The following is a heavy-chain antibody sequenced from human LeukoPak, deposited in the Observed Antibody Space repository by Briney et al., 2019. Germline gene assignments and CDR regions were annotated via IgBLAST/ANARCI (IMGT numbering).Heavy chain of an antibody. CDR1: GFTFSSYG. V-gene: IGHV3-33*06. CDR3: AKELGAYCGGDCYSGFDY. J-gene: IGHJ4*02. Sequence: GGSLRLSCAASGFTFSSYGMHWVRQAPGKGLEWVAVIWYDGSNKYYADSVKGRFTISRDNSKNTLYLQMSSLRAEDTAVYYCAKELGAYCGGDCYSGFDYWGQGTLVTVSS. CDR2: IWYDGSNK. D-gene: IGHD2-21*02.